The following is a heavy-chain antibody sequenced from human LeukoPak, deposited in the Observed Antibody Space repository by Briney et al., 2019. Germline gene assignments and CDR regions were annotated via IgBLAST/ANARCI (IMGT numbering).Heavy chain of an antibody. Sequence: SETLSLTCTVSGGSISSYYWSWIRQPPGKGLEWIGYIYYSGSTNYNPSLKSRVTISVDTSKNQFSLKLSSVTAADTAVYYCARRSSTSLQRVWFDPWGQGTLVTVSS. J-gene: IGHJ5*02. V-gene: IGHV4-59*01. D-gene: IGHD2-2*01. CDR2: IYYSGST. CDR1: GGSISSYY. CDR3: ARRSSTSLQRVWFDP.